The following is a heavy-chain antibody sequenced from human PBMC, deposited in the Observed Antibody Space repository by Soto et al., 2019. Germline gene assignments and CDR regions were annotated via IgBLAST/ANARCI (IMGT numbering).Heavy chain of an antibody. Sequence: GGSLRLSCAASGFTFSSYAMHWVRQAPGKGLEWVAVILSDGSNKWYVDSVKGRFTISRDNSKNTLYLQMNSLRAEDTAVYYCSRDVFQEDFWGQGTTVTAP. V-gene: IGHV3-30-3*01. CDR2: ILSDGSNK. CDR1: GFTFSSYA. CDR3: SRDVFQEDF. J-gene: IGHJ6*02.